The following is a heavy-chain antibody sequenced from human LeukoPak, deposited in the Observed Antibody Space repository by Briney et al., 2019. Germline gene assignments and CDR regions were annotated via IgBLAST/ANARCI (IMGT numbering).Heavy chain of an antibody. V-gene: IGHV1-69*04. D-gene: IGHD3-22*01. J-gene: IGHJ4*02. Sequence: RASVKVSCKASGGTFSSYAISWVRQAPGQGLEWMGRIIPILGIANYAQKFQGRVTITADKSTSTAYMELSSLRSEDTAVYYCARAPRLYYDSSGYRIPFDYWGQGTLVTVSS. CDR2: IIPILGIA. CDR1: GGTFSSYA. CDR3: ARAPRLYYDSSGYRIPFDY.